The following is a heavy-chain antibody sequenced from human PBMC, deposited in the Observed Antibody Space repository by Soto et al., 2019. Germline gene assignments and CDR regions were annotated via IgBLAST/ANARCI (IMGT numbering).Heavy chain of an antibody. Sequence: GGSLRLSCAASGFTFDDYAMHWVRQAPGKGLEWVSGISWNSGSIGYADSVKGRFTISRDNAKNSLYLQMNSLRAEDTALYYCAKAASYYDFHVVANYFDYWGQGTLVTVSS. V-gene: IGHV3-9*01. CDR1: GFTFDDYA. CDR2: ISWNSGSI. D-gene: IGHD3-3*01. CDR3: AKAASYYDFHVVANYFDY. J-gene: IGHJ4*02.